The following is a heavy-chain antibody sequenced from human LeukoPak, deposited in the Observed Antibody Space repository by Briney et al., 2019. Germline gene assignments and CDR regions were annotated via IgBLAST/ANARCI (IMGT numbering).Heavy chain of an antibody. V-gene: IGHV1-69*01. CDR2: IFPIFGTA. Sequence: SVKVSSKASGGTLSSYAISWVRQAPGQGLEWMGGIFPIFGTANYAQKFQGRVTITADESTSTAYMELSSLRSEDTAVYYCAREHKGAYYDILTGYSRGPPFGYWGQGTLVTVSS. CDR1: GGTLSSYA. CDR3: AREHKGAYYDILTGYSRGPPFGY. J-gene: IGHJ4*02. D-gene: IGHD3-9*01.